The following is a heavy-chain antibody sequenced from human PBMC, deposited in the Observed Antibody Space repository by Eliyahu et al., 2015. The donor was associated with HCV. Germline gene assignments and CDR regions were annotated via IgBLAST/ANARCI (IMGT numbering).Heavy chain of an antibody. CDR2: ILPVFGSS. CDR3: ATVRASVTHRAEYFQH. J-gene: IGHJ1*01. V-gene: IGHV1-69*01. Sequence: QVQLEQSGXEVKXPGSSXTVSCXASGGXFRTLSINWVRQAPGQGLEWMGRILPVFGSSNYAQKFQGXVSITADESTATAYLELNSLTSDDTAIFYCATVRASVTHRAEYFQHWGQGTLVTVS. CDR1: GGXFRTLS. D-gene: IGHD5/OR15-5a*01.